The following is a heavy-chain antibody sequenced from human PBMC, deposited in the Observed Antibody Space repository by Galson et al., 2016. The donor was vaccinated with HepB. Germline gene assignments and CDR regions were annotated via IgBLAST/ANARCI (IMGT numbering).Heavy chain of an antibody. Sequence: SLRLSCAASGFTFPAYSMIWVRQAPGKGLEWVSFIIGSGSYMYYADSVKGRFTVSRDNAKNSLYQQMNSLRADDTAVYYCARDGSYYYGPGWYFDYWGQGTLVTVSS. CDR1: GFTFPAYS. D-gene: IGHD3-10*01. V-gene: IGHV3-21*01. J-gene: IGHJ4*02. CDR3: ARDGSYYYGPGWYFDY. CDR2: IIGSGSYM.